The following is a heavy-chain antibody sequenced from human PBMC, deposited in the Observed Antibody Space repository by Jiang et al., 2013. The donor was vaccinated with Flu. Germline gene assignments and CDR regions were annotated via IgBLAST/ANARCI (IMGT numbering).Heavy chain of an antibody. Sequence: GLVKPSQTLSLTCAISGDSVSSHSAAWNWIRKSPSRGLEWLGRTRYRSNWSNDYAESVKSRITINPDTSKNQVSLQLNSVTPEDTAVYYCARGGLTSDSEFDSWGQGTQVTVSS. CDR1: GDSVSSHSAA. V-gene: IGHV6-1*01. CDR2: TRYRSNWSN. D-gene: IGHD2-15*01. CDR3: ARGGLTSDSEFDS. J-gene: IGHJ4*02.